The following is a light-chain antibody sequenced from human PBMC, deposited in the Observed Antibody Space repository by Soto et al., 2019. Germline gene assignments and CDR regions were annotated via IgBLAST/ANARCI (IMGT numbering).Light chain of an antibody. CDR1: KLGDKY. J-gene: IGLJ3*02. CDR3: QAWDTSSAV. Sequence: SYELTQPPSVSVSPGQTASITCSGHKLGDKYACWYQQKPGQSPVLIIYQDTKRPSGIPERFSGSNSGHTATLTISGTQAMDEADYYCQAWDTSSAVFGGGTQLTVL. CDR2: QDT. V-gene: IGLV3-1*01.